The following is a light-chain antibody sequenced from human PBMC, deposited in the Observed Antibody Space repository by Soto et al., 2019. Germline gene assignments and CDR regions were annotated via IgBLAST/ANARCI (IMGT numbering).Light chain of an antibody. V-gene: IGKV3-11*01. Sequence: EIVVTQSPSTLSFSAGERATLACRASQSVSSYLAWYQQKPGQAPRLLMYEASNRATGIPARFSGGGSGTDFTLTISSLEPEDFAVYYCEQRSDWPWTFGQGTKVDIK. CDR2: EAS. CDR3: EQRSDWPWT. CDR1: QSVSSY. J-gene: IGKJ1*01.